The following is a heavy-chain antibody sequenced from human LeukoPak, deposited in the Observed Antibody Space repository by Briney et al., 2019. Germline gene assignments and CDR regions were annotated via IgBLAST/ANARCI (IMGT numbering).Heavy chain of an antibody. Sequence: PGGSLRLSCAASGFTFSSYSMNWVRQAPGKGLEWVSSISSSSSYIYYADSVKGRFTISRDNAKNSLYLQMNSLRAEDTAMYYCAREESYYYDSSGYSSWGQGTLVTVSS. D-gene: IGHD3-22*01. CDR1: GFTFSSYS. CDR3: AREESYYYDSSGYSS. V-gene: IGHV3-21*01. CDR2: ISSSSSYI. J-gene: IGHJ5*02.